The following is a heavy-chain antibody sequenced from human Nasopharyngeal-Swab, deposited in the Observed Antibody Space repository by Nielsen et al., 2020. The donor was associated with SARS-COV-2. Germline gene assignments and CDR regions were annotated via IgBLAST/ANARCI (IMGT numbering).Heavy chain of an antibody. Sequence: GESLKTPCVAAGFTFDDYGMRWARQAPGTGLERVFDINWNGGSSRYADSVKGRFTISRDNAKNSLYLQMNSLRAEDTALYHCATYSRSDWYFDLWGRGTLVTVSS. CDR3: ATYSRSDWYFDL. CDR2: INWNGGSS. D-gene: IGHD2-15*01. V-gene: IGHV3-20*01. CDR1: GFTFDDYG. J-gene: IGHJ2*01.